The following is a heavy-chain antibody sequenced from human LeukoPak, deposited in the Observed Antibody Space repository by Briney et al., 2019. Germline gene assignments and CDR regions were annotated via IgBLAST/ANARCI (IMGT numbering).Heavy chain of an antibody. CDR2: VYRSGST. D-gene: IGHD2-21*02. CDR1: GGSISISYW. V-gene: IGHV4-4*02. J-gene: IGHJ3*02. Sequence: KASETLSLTCAVSGGSISISYWWSWARQPPGKGLGWIGEVYRSGSTNYYPSLKSRVTISIEKSKNQFSLKLSSVTAADTAVYYCAGAYCGGDCYSGRAFDIWGQGTMVTVSS. CDR3: AGAYCGGDCYSGRAFDI.